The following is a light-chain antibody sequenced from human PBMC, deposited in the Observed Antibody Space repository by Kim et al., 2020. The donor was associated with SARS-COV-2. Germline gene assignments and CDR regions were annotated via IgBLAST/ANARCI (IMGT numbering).Light chain of an antibody. V-gene: IGLV1-40*01. CDR3: QTYDNSLGGWV. Sequence: QRVTISGTGSSSNIGAGYDVHWYQQFPGTAPKLLIYGNSNRPSGVPDRFSGSKSGTSASLAITGLQAEDEADYYCQTYDNSLGGWVFGGGTQLTVL. CDR1: SSNIGAGYD. J-gene: IGLJ3*02. CDR2: GNS.